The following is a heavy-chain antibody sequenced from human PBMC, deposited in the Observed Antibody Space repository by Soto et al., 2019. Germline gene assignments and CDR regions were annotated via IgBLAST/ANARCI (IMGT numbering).Heavy chain of an antibody. D-gene: IGHD5-18*01. V-gene: IGHV3-48*01. CDR1: GFTFSSYS. J-gene: IGHJ4*02. CDR2: ISSSSTI. CDR3: ARDYSSYGPLDY. Sequence: GVSLRLSCAASGFTFSSYSMNWVRQAPGKGLEWVSYISSSSTIYYADSVKGRFTISRDNAKNSLYLQMNSLRAEDTAVYYCARDYSSYGPLDYWGQGTLVTVPQ.